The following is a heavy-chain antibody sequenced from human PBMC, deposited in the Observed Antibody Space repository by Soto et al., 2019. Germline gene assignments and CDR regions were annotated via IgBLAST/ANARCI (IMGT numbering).Heavy chain of an antibody. V-gene: IGHV1-69*13. CDR2: IIPIFGTA. J-gene: IGHJ6*02. D-gene: IGHD2-2*02. CDR3: ASLQYQLLYSGYYYGMDV. CDR1: GGTFSSYA. Sequence: WASVKVSCKASGGTFSSYAISWVRQAPGQGLEWMGGIIPIFGTANYAQKFQGRVTITAHESTSTAYMELSSLRSEDTAVYYCASLQYQLLYSGYYYGMDVWGQGTTVTVSS.